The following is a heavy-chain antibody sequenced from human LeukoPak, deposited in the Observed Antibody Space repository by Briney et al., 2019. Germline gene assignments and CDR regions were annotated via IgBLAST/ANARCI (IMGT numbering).Heavy chain of an antibody. V-gene: IGHV1-2*02. Sequence: GASVKVSCKAAGYTFTDYYLHWVRQAPGQGLEWMGWISPNTGDTNYAQKFQGRVTMTRDTSISTAYMELSSLRSDDTAVYYCASPRYNWNYPDVWGKGTTVNVSS. CDR1: GYTFTDYY. CDR3: ASPRYNWNYPDV. CDR2: ISPNTGDT. J-gene: IGHJ6*03. D-gene: IGHD1-20*01.